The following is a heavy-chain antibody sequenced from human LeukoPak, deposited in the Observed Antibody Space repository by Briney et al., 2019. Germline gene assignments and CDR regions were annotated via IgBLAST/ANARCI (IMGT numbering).Heavy chain of an antibody. CDR3: ARDPYSGSYGDYYYYYVDV. D-gene: IGHD1-26*01. V-gene: IGHV3-21*01. CDR2: ITSSSTYI. J-gene: IGHJ6*03. Sequence: PGGSLRLSCAASGFTFSTYNMNWVRQAPGKGLEWVSSITSSSTYIYYADSVKGRFTISRDNAKNSLYLQMNSLRDEDTAVYYCARDPYSGSYGDYYYYYVDVWGKGTTVTISS. CDR1: GFTFSTYN.